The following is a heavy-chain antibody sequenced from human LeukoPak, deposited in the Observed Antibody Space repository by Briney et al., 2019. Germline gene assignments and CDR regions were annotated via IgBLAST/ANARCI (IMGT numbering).Heavy chain of an antibody. CDR3: VKGGSFSGSYYINWFDP. V-gene: IGHV3-23*01. D-gene: IGHD3-10*01. CDR2: ISGSGGR. CDR1: GFTFSTYA. J-gene: IGHJ5*02. Sequence: GGPLSLSCAAPGFTFSTYAMTWVRKAPGKGLEWVSGISGSGGRYFADSVKGRFTISRDNSKNTLYLQMNSLRAEDTAVYYCVKGGSFSGSYYINWFDPWGQGTLVTVSS.